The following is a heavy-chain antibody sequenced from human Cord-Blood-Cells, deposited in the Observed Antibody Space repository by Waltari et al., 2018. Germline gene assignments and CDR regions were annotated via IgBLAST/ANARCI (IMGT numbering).Heavy chain of an antibody. D-gene: IGHD6-13*01. CDR2: ISGSGGRT. CDR3: AKGWYSSSWYTVDY. J-gene: IGHJ4*02. CDR1: GFTFSSYA. V-gene: IGHV3-23*01. Sequence: EVQLLESGGGLVQPGGSLRLPCAASGFTFSSYAMSWVRQAPGKGLEWVSAISGSGGRTYYADSVKGRFTISRDNSKNTLYLQMNSLRAEDTAVYYCAKGWYSSSWYTVDYWGQGTLVTVSS.